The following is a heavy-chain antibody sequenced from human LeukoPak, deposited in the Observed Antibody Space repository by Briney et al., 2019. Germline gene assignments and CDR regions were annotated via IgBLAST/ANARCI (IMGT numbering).Heavy chain of an antibody. V-gene: IGHV4-59*01. CDR2: IYYSGST. D-gene: IGHD2-8*01. Sequence: SETLSLTCTVSGGSISSYYWSWIRQPPGKGLEWIGYIYYSGSTNYNPSLKSRVTISVDTSKNQFSLKLSSVTAADTAVYYCARSLLRYCTNGVCPWFDLWGRGTLVTVSS. CDR3: ARSLLRYCTNGVCPWFDL. CDR1: GGSISSYY. J-gene: IGHJ5*02.